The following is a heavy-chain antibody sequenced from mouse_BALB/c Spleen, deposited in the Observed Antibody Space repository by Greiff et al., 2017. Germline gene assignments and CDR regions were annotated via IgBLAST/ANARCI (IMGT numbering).Heavy chain of an antibody. D-gene: IGHD2-14*01. CDR2: INPSTGYT. CDR3: ARWYDWYFDV. J-gene: IGHJ1*01. Sequence: QVQLQQSGAELAKPGASVKMSCKASGYTFTSYWMHWVKQRPGQGLEWIGYINPSTGYTEYNQKFKDKATLTADKSSSTAYMQLSSLTSEDSAVYYCARWYDWYFDVWGAGTTVTVSS. CDR1: GYTFTSYW. V-gene: IGHV1-7*01.